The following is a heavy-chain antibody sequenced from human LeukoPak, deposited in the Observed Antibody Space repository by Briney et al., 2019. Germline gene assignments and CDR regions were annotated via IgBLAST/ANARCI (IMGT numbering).Heavy chain of an antibody. CDR1: GASVSNYY. D-gene: IGHD2-2*02. CDR2: FHYSGNT. V-gene: IGHV4-59*02. J-gene: IGHJ5*02. Sequence: KPSETLSLTCRVSGASVSNYYWSWIRQSPGKGLEWIGFFHYSGNTNYNPSLKSRVSISVDMSKNQYSLKLRSVTAADTAVYYCARIGGADCTTTSCYNLLGVDPWGQGTLVTVSS. CDR3: ARIGGADCTTTSCYNLLGVDP.